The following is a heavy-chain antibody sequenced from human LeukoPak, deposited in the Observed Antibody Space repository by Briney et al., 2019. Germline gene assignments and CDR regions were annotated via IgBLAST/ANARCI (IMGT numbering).Heavy chain of an antibody. D-gene: IGHD2-2*01. J-gene: IGHJ4*02. CDR3: ARDHAYRADY. CDR1: GFTFSNDW. V-gene: IGHV3-7*01. CDR2: INQDESKK. Sequence: GGSLRLSCAASGFTFSNDWMCWVRQAPGKGLEWVADINQDESKKYYADSVKGRFTISRDNAKNSLYLQMSSLTAEDTAIYYCARDHAYRADYWGQGTLVTVSS.